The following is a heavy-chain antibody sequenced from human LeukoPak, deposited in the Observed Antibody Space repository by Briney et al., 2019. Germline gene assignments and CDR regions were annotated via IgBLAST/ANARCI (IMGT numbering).Heavy chain of an antibody. CDR1: GNTLTSYG. Sequence: ASVKVSCKASGNTLTSYGISCVRQAPVQGLEWMGWISAYNGNTNYAQKLQGRVTMTTDTSTSTAYMELRSLRSDDTAVYYCARDLSEHYGPLGYWGQGTLVTVSS. CDR2: ISAYNGNT. CDR3: ARDLSEHYGPLGY. J-gene: IGHJ4*02. V-gene: IGHV1-18*04. D-gene: IGHD3-10*01.